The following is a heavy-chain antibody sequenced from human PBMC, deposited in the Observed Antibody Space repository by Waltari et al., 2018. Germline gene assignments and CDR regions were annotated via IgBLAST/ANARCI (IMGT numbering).Heavy chain of an antibody. D-gene: IGHD3-3*01. CDR3: ARDKDFSFYYYMDV. J-gene: IGHJ6*03. CDR1: GYSFIAYG. V-gene: IGHV1-18*01. CDR2: IDSYNDHT. Sequence: QVQVVQSGPEVKKPGASVTVSCKASGYSFIAYGIIWVRQAPGQGLEWMGRIDSYNDHTKYAQKFQRRVTMTTDTSTSTAYMELRSLTSDDTAVYYCARDKDFSFYYYMDVWGEGTTVTVSS.